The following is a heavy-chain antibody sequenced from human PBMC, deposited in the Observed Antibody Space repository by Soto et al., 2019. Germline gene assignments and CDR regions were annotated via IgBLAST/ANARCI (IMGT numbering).Heavy chain of an antibody. V-gene: IGHV3-11*01. Sequence: QVQLVESGGGLVKPGGSLRLSCAASGFTFSDYYMIWISQAPGNGLEWVSYMSSSGSTIYYADSVKGRFIISRDNAKNSLYLQMNILRAEDTAVYYCAMCGQQLHGMDVWGQGTTVTVSS. J-gene: IGHJ6*02. CDR3: AMCGQQLHGMDV. D-gene: IGHD6-13*01. CDR2: MSSSGSTI. CDR1: GFTFSDYY.